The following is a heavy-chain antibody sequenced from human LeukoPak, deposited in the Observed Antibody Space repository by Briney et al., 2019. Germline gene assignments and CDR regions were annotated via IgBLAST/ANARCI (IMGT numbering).Heavy chain of an antibody. CDR1: GGSISSYY. J-gene: IGHJ4*02. D-gene: IGHD3-22*01. CDR2: IYYSGST. Sequence: SETLSLTCTVSGGSISSYYWSWIRQPPGKGLEWIGYIYYSGSTNYNPSLKSRVTISVDTSKSQFSLKLSSVTAADTAVYYCARLRDSSGYLDYFDYWGQGTLATVSS. V-gene: IGHV4-59*08. CDR3: ARLRDSSGYLDYFDY.